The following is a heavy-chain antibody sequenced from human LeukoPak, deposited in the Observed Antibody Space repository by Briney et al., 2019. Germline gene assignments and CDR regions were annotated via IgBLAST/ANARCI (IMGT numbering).Heavy chain of an antibody. CDR3: ALGGSGYYGSGSYSYYYYGMDV. Sequence: SETLSLTCAVYGGSFSGYYWSWIRQPPGKGLEWIGEINHSESTNYNPSLKSRVTISVDTSKNQFSLKLSSVTAADTAVYYCALGGSGYYGSGSYSYYYYGMDVWGQGTTVTVSS. CDR2: INHSEST. D-gene: IGHD3-10*01. V-gene: IGHV4-34*01. J-gene: IGHJ6*02. CDR1: GGSFSGYY.